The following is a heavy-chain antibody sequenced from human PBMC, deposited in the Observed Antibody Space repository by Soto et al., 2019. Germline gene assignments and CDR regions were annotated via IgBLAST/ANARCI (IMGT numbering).Heavy chain of an antibody. CDR1: GRSLSHYF. V-gene: IGHV4-34*01. Sequence: SETLSLTCVASGRSLSHYFSTSIRQPPGMALEWIGEINHLGSINYNPSLKSRVTMSVDTSKNQFSLTLNSVTAADTATYYCARGGISHWAYFYYMDVWDRGTTVTVSS. CDR3: ARGGISHWAYFYYMDV. D-gene: IGHD2-21*01. CDR2: INHLGSI. J-gene: IGHJ6*03.